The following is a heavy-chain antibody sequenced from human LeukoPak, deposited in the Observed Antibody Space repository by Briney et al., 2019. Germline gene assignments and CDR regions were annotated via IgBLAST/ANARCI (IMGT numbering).Heavy chain of an antibody. CDR2: IKQDGSEK. Sequence: GGFLRLSCAASGFTFSSYWMSWVRQAPGKGLEWVANIKQDGSEKYYVDSVKGRFTISRDNAKNSLYLQMNSLRAEDTAVYYCARLGYCSSTSCRRPNNWFDPWGQGTLVTVSS. J-gene: IGHJ5*02. CDR1: GFTFSSYW. V-gene: IGHV3-7*01. CDR3: ARLGYCSSTSCRRPNNWFDP. D-gene: IGHD2-2*01.